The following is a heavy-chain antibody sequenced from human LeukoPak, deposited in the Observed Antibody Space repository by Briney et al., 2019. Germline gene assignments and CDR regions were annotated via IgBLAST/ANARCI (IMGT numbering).Heavy chain of an antibody. D-gene: IGHD6-13*01. J-gene: IGHJ4*02. V-gene: IGHV3-11*05. CDR3: ARAYSRSCVDY. CDR1: GFTFSDYY. Sequence: PGGSLRLSCAASGFTFSDYYMSWIRQAPGKGLEWVSYISSSSSYTNYADSVKGRFTISRDNAKTSLYLQMNSLRAEDTAVYYCARAYSRSCVDYWGQGTPVSVSS. CDR2: ISSSSSYT.